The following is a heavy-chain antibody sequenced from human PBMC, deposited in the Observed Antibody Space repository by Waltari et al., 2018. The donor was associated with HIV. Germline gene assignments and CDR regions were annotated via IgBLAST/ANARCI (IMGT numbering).Heavy chain of an antibody. V-gene: IGHV3-48*01. J-gene: IGHJ4*02. CDR2: ISSSGSAL. CDR1: GFTFRSYS. Sequence: EVQLVESGGGLVQPGGSLRLSCAAPGFTFRSYSVNWVRQAPGKGLEWVSYISSSGSALYYADSVKGRFSISRDNAKNSLYLQLNSLRGEDTAVYYCARDRQFAFDYWGQGTLVTVSS. CDR3: ARDRQFAFDY. D-gene: IGHD2-15*01.